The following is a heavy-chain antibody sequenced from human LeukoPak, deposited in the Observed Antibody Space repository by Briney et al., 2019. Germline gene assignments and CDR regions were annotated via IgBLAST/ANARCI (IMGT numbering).Heavy chain of an antibody. Sequence: PSETLSLTCTVSGGSISSYYWSWIRQPPGKGLEWIGYIYYSGSTNYNPSLKSGVTISVDTSKNQFSLKLSSVTAADTAVYYCARAKLKYYYDSSGYYFDYWGQGTLVTVSS. J-gene: IGHJ4*02. D-gene: IGHD3-22*01. CDR3: ARAKLKYYYDSSGYYFDY. CDR2: IYYSGST. V-gene: IGHV4-59*01. CDR1: GGSISSYY.